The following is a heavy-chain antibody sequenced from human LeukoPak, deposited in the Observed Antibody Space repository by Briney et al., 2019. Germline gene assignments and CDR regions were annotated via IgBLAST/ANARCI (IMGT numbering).Heavy chain of an antibody. CDR2: IYSGGST. D-gene: IGHD1-26*01. CDR1: GFTVSSNY. Sequence: GGSLRLSCAASGFTVSSNYMSWVRQAPGKGLEWVSVIYSGGSTYYADSVKGRFTISRDNSKNTLYLQMNSLRAEDTAVYYCARGLGKEGYYFDYRGQGTLVTVSS. J-gene: IGHJ4*02. V-gene: IGHV3-53*01. CDR3: ARGLGKEGYYFDY.